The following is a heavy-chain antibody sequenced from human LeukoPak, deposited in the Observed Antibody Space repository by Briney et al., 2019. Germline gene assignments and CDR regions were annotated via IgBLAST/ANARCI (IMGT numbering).Heavy chain of an antibody. CDR2: ISPDGSTT. CDR3: TRDFDFSSAI. CDR1: RFTFSSYW. Sequence: GRSLRLSCAASRFTFSSYWMHWVRQAPGKGLVWVSRISPDGSTTGHADSVKGRFTTSRDNAKNTLFLQMNSLRAEDTAVYYCTRDFDFSSAIWGQGTLVTVSS. J-gene: IGHJ4*02. V-gene: IGHV3-74*01. D-gene: IGHD3-3*01.